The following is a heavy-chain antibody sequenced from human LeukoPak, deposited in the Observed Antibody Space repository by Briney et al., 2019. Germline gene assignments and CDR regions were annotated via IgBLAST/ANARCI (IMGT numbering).Heavy chain of an antibody. D-gene: IGHD4-23*01. Sequence: GRSLRLSCAASGFTFSSYGMHWLRQAPGKGLEWVAVIWYDGSNKYYADSVKGRFTISRDNSKNTLYLQMNSLRAEDTAVYYCARDLSATVVSTYYFDYWGPGTLVTVPS. J-gene: IGHJ4*02. CDR1: GFTFSSYG. CDR2: IWYDGSNK. CDR3: ARDLSATVVSTYYFDY. V-gene: IGHV3-33*01.